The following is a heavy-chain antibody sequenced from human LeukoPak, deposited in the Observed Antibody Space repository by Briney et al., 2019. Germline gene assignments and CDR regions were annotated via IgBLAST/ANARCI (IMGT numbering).Heavy chain of an antibody. CDR3: AKSLAAAAYYYDGSGYLN. V-gene: IGHV1-69*06. J-gene: IGHJ4*02. Sequence: ASVKVSCKASVGTFSSYAICWVRQAPEQGLEWMGGIIPIFGTANYAQKFQGRVTITADKSTSTAYMELSSLRSEDTAVYYCAKSLAAAAYYYDGSGYLNWGQGTLVTVSS. D-gene: IGHD3-22*01. CDR1: VGTFSSYA. CDR2: IIPIFGTA.